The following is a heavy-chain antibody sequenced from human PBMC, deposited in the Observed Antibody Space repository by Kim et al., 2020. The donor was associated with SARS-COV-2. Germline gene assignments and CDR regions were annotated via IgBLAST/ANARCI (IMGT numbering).Heavy chain of an antibody. V-gene: IGHV3-7*01. D-gene: IGHD1-1*01. CDR2: IKEDGSDK. CDR3: ARTTGIDY. J-gene: IGHJ4*02. CDR1: GFSFSSYW. Sequence: GGSLRLSCAASGFSFSSYWMTWVRQAPGKGLEWVANIKEDGSDKYYVDSVKGRFTISRDNTKNSLYLQMNSLRAEDTAVYYCARTTGIDYWGQGSLVTVSS.